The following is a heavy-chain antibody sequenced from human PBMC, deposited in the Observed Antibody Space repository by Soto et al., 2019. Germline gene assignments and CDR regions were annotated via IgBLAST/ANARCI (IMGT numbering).Heavy chain of an antibody. V-gene: IGHV4-59*01. D-gene: IGHD5-12*01. J-gene: IGHJ5*02. CDR1: GGSITGYY. Sequence: SETLSLTCTVSGGSITGYYWSWIRQPPGEGLEWIGYIYYSGSTTYNPSLKSRVTMSVDTSKNQLSLKLRSVTAADTAVYYCARDQNSGYYLNWFDPWGQGTLVTVYS. CDR2: IYYSGST. CDR3: ARDQNSGYYLNWFDP.